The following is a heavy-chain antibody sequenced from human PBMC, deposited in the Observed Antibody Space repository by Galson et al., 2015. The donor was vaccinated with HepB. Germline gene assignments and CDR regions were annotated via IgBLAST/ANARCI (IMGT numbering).Heavy chain of an antibody. CDR1: GGSFSGYY. V-gene: IGHV4-34*01. D-gene: IGHD4-17*01. CDR3: ARGATGVGGTVRNYYYYYMDV. Sequence: ETLSLTCAVYGGSFSGYYWSWIRQPPGKGLEWIGEINHSGSTNSNPSLKSRVTISVDTSKNQFSLKLSSLTAADTAVYYCARGATGVGGTVRNYYYYYMDVWGKGTTVTVSS. CDR2: INHSGST. J-gene: IGHJ6*03.